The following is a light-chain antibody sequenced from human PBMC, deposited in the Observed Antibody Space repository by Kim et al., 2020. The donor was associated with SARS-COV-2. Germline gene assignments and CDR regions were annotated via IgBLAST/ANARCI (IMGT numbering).Light chain of an antibody. J-gene: IGLJ2*01. V-gene: IGLV3-1*01. CDR2: QDT. CDR1: KLGDKY. CDR3: QAWDSGTAVV. Sequence: VSPGQTASITCSGDKLGDKYVSWYQQKPGKSPVLVIYQDTKRPSGIPERFSASSSGNTATLTISGTQATDEADYYCQAWDSGTAVVFGGGTQLTVL.